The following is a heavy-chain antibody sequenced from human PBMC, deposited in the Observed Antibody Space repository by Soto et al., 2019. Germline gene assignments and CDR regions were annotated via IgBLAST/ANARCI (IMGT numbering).Heavy chain of an antibody. D-gene: IGHD2-8*01. CDR1: GGSISSGGHY. V-gene: IGHV4-31*03. Sequence: SETLSLTCTVSGGSISSGGHYWSWIRQHPGKGLEWIGYIYYSGSTYYNLSLKSRVTISVDTSKNQFSLKLSSVTAADTAVYYCARTVWTYLDSWGQGTLVTVS. CDR2: IYYSGST. J-gene: IGHJ4*02. CDR3: ARTVWTYLDS.